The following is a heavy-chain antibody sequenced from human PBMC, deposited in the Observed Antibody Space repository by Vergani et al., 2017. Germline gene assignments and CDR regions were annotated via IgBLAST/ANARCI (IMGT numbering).Heavy chain of an antibody. Sequence: VHLVQSGAEVKKSGASVKVSCKASNYKFINYGFSWVRQAPGQGLEWMGWISAYNGNTNYAQKFQGRVSMTADTSTTTAYMELRSLRSDDTAVYYCARDSLLWFEEFFPLDYWGQGTLVTVSS. D-gene: IGHD3-10*01. CDR2: ISAYNGNT. CDR1: NYKFINYG. V-gene: IGHV1-18*01. J-gene: IGHJ4*02. CDR3: ARDSLLWFEEFFPLDY.